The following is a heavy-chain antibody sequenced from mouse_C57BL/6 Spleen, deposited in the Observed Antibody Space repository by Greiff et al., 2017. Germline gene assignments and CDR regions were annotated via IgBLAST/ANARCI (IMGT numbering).Heavy chain of an antibody. V-gene: IGHV1-47*01. Sequence: VQLQQSGAELVKPGASVKMSCKASGYTFTTYPIAWMKQNHGKSLEWIGNFHPYNDDTKYNEKFKGKATLTADKSSSTAYMQLNSLTSEDSAVYFCARSWGNYWYCDVWGTGTTVTVSS. D-gene: IGHD2-1*01. CDR2: FHPYNDDT. CDR3: ARSWGNYWYCDV. CDR1: GYTFTTYP. J-gene: IGHJ1*03.